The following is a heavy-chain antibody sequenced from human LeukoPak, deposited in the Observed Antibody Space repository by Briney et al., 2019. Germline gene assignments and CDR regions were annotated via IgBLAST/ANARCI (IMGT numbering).Heavy chain of an antibody. V-gene: IGHV3-23*01. Sequence: GGSLRLSCAASGFTFSNYAMSWVRQAPGKGLEWVSSISGSGSNTYYADSVKGQFTISRDSSKNTLYLQMNSLRAEDTAVYYCAKSLTVTTRIHSIDPRGQGTLVTVSS. CDR1: GFTFSNYA. D-gene: IGHD4-17*01. CDR2: ISGSGSNT. CDR3: AKSLTVTTRIHSIDP. J-gene: IGHJ4*02.